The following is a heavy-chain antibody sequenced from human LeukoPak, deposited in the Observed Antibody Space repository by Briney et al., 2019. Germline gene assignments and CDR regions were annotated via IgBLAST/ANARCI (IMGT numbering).Heavy chain of an antibody. CDR1: GYSFTSYW. CDR3: AYCSSTSCPLGTFDY. V-gene: IGHV5-51*01. CDR2: IYPGDSDT. D-gene: IGHD2-2*01. J-gene: IGHJ4*02. Sequence: GESLKISCKGSGYSFTSYWIGWVRQMPGKGLEWMGIIYPGDSDTRYSPSFQGQVTISADKSISTAYLQWSSLKASDTAMYYCAYCSSTSCPLGTFDYWGREPWSPSPQ.